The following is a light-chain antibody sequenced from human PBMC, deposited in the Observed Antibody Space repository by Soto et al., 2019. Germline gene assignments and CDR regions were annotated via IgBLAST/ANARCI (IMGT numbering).Light chain of an antibody. CDR1: QSISSW. J-gene: IGKJ2*01. V-gene: IGKV1-5*03. CDR3: QQYDSSVYT. CDR2: RAS. Sequence: DIQMTQSPSTLSASVGDRVTITCRASQSISSWLAWYQQKPGKAPKLLIYRASRLGNGVPSRFSGSGSGTEFTLILSSLQPDDFAAYYCQQYDSSVYTFGQGTKLEIK.